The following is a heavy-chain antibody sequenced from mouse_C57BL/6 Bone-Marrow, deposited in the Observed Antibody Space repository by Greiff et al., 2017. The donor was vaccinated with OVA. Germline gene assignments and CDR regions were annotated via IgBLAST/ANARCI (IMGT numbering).Heavy chain of an antibody. V-gene: IGHV5-12*01. CDR3: ARHDDYGSTSFAY. CDR2: ISNGGGST. D-gene: IGHD1-1*01. Sequence: EVHLVESGGGLVQPGGSLKLSCAASGFTFSDYYMYWVRQTPEKRLEWVAYISNGGGSTYYPDTVQGRFTISRDTAKNPLYLQMSRLNSEDTAMYYCARHDDYGSTSFAYWGQGTLVTVSA. CDR1: GFTFSDYY. J-gene: IGHJ3*01.